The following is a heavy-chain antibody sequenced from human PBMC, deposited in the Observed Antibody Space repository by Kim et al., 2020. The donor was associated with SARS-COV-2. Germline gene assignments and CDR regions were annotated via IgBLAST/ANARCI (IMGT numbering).Heavy chain of an antibody. D-gene: IGHD6-13*01. CDR1: GFTFGDYV. V-gene: IGHV3-49*03. J-gene: IGHJ4*02. CDR3: TRDWYGTAY. Sequence: GGSQRLSCTGSGFTFGDYVMSWFRQAPGKGLEWVGFIRTTASGGTTEYAASVKGRFIISRDDPKSIAYLQMNSLKTEDTAVYYCTRDWYGTAYWGQGTLVTVSS. CDR2: IRTTASGGTT.